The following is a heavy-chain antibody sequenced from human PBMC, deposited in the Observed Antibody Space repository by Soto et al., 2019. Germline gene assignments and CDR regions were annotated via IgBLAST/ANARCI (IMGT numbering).Heavy chain of an antibody. CDR1: GYTFSTYG. CDR2: ISGYNGDA. D-gene: IGHD2-8*01. V-gene: IGHV1-18*01. Sequence: ASVKVSCKASGYTFSTYGISWVRQAPGQGLEWMGWISGYNGDANYAQKFQGRVTMTIDTSTTTANLELRRPTYDDTAVYFCAKNGHPPYYYYGMDVWGQ. J-gene: IGHJ6*02. CDR3: AKNGHPPYYYYGMDV.